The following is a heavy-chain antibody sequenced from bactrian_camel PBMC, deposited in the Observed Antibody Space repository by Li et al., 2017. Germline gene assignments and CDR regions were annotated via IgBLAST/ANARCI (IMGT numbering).Heavy chain of an antibody. CDR1: GYIRC. CDR3: AVDLRCLRRRRGEYTDYTY. D-gene: IGHD2*01. V-gene: IGHV3S63*01. CDR2: IIATDGGT. J-gene: IGHJ4*01. Sequence: HVQLVESGGGSVQAGGSLNLSCTYQGYIRCMAWFRQAPGKEREGVAFIIATDGGTSYASSVKGRFTISQDNRYSTVYLHMSSLKPEDSAVYYCAVDLRCLRRRRGEYTDYTYWGQGTQVTVS.